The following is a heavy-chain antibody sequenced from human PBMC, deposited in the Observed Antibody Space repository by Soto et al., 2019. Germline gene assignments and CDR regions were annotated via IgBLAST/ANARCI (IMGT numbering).Heavy chain of an antibody. CDR3: ANSSPIRLWQVDY. D-gene: IGHD5-18*01. Sequence: GGSLRLSCAASGFTFSSYGMHWVRQAPGKGLEWVAVISYDGSNKYYADSVKGRFTIPRDNSKNTLYLQMNSLRAEDTAVYYCANSSPIRLWQVDYWGQGTLVTVS. CDR2: ISYDGSNK. CDR1: GFTFSSYG. V-gene: IGHV3-30*18. J-gene: IGHJ4*02.